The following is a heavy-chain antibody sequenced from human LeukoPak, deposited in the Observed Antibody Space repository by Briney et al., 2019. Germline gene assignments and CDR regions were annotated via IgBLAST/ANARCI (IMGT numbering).Heavy chain of an antibody. CDR1: GYIFADYY. V-gene: IGHV1-2*02. D-gene: IGHD5-12*01. J-gene: IGHJ5*02. CDR3: ARPKYDYFPFDP. Sequence: ASVKVSCKASGYIFADYYIHWVRQAPGQGLEWMGWIEPNSGGTRSAQKFQGRVTMTRDTSISTAYMELSRLRSDDTAVYYCARPKYDYFPFDPWGQGTLVTVSS. CDR2: IEPNSGGT.